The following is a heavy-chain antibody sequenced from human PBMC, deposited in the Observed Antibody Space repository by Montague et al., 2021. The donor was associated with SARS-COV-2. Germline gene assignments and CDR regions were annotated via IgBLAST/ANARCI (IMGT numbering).Heavy chain of an antibody. D-gene: IGHD3-10*01. Sequence: YLRLSCAASGFSFSSYGMHWVRQAPGKGLEWVAVMWYDRSNKYYADSVKGRFTISRDNSKNTLYLQMNSLRAEDTAVYYCARDPTYGSGSFQSGFFDYWGQGTLVTVSS. V-gene: IGHV3-33*01. J-gene: IGHJ4*02. CDR1: GFSFSSYG. CDR2: MWYDRSNK. CDR3: ARDPTYGSGSFQSGFFDY.